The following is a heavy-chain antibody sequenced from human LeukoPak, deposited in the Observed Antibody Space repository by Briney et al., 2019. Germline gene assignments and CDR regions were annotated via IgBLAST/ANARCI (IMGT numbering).Heavy chain of an antibody. CDR2: ISSSGSTI. Sequence: GGSLRLSCAASGFTFSDYCMSWIRQAPGKGLEWVSYISSSGSTIYYADSVKGRFTISSDNAKNSLYLQMNSLRAEDTAVYYCARDRGMYSYGYYYYYYMDVWGKGTTVTVSS. D-gene: IGHD5-18*01. V-gene: IGHV3-11*01. J-gene: IGHJ6*03. CDR1: GFTFSDYC. CDR3: ARDRGMYSYGYYYYYYMDV.